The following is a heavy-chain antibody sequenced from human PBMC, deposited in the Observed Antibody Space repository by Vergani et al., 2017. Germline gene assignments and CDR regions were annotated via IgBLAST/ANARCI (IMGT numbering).Heavy chain of an antibody. V-gene: IGHV3-23*01. CDR3: AKVCGSTSCPYGVGAFDV. CDR1: GFTFNSYA. D-gene: IGHD2-2*01. J-gene: IGHJ3*01. Sequence: QLLEFGGGLIQPGGSLRLPCAASGFTFNSYAMTWVRQAPGKGLEWVSGINNNGGSTYYADSVKGRFTISRDNSKNTLYLQMTDLRAEDTATYYCAKVCGSTSCPYGVGAFDVWGHGTMVTVSS. CDR2: INNNGGST.